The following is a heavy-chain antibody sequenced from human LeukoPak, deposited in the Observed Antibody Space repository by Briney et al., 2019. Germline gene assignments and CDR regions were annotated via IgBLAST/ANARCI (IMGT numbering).Heavy chain of an antibody. CDR1: GFTFSGYN. CDR3: ARVRCGYYCSIDY. D-gene: IGHD3-3*01. V-gene: IGHV3-21*01. J-gene: IGHJ4*02. CDR2: ISSSGTYI. Sequence: SGGSLRLSCAASGFTFSGYNMNWVRRAPGKGLEWVSSISSSGTYIYYADSLKGRFTISRDNAKNSLYLQMNSLRAEDTAVYYCARVRCGYYCSIDYWGQGTLVTVSS.